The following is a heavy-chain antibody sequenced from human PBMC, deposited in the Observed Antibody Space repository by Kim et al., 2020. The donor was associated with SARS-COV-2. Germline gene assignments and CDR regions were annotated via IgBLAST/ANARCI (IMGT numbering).Heavy chain of an antibody. V-gene: IGHV4-34*01. CDR2: SEST. J-gene: IGHJ4*02. CDR3: ARGMRTDY. Sequence: SESTNYNPSLKSRVTISVDTSKNQFALKLSSVTAADTAVYYCARGMRTDYWGQGTLVTVSS.